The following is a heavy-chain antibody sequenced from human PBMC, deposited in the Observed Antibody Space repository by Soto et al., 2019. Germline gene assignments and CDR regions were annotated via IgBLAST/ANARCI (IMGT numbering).Heavy chain of an antibody. V-gene: IGHV1-69*13. J-gene: IGHJ3*02. CDR2: IIPIFGTA. CDR3: ARDSGWQLVDPGAFDI. CDR1: GGTFSSYA. Sequence: ASVKVSCKASGGTFSSYAISWVRQAPGQGLEWMGGIIPIFGTANYAQKFQGRVTITADESTSTAYMELSSLRSEDTAVYYCARDSGWQLVDPGAFDIWGQGTMVTVSS. D-gene: IGHD6-6*01.